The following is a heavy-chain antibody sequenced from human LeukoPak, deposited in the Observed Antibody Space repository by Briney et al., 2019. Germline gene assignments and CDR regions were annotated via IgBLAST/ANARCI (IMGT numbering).Heavy chain of an antibody. CDR1: GFAFSSYA. CDR2: IDGGGGRT. D-gene: IGHD3-22*01. Sequence: PGGSLRLSCAASGFAFSSYAMSWVRQAPGVGLEWVSAIDGGGGRTWHADSVRGGFTISRDNSKNTLFMRMNSLRAEDTAVYYCAKDFYDSSGSRYDYWGQGTLVTVSS. CDR3: AKDFYDSSGSRYDY. J-gene: IGHJ4*02. V-gene: IGHV3-23*01.